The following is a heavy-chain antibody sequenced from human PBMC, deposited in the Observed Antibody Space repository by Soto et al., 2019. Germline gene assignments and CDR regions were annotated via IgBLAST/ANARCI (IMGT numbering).Heavy chain of an antibody. V-gene: IGHV3-30-3*01. CDR1: GFTFSSYA. Sequence: GGSLRLSCAASGFTFSSYAMHWVRQAPGKGLEWVAVISYDGSNKYYADSVKGRFTISRDNSKNTLYLQMNSLRAEDTAVYYCARDASRITMISWFDPWGQGTLVTVSS. CDR2: ISYDGSNK. CDR3: ARDASRITMISWFDP. J-gene: IGHJ5*02. D-gene: IGHD3-22*01.